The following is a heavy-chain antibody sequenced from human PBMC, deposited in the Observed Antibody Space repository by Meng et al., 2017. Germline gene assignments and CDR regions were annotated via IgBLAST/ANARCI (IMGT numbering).Heavy chain of an antibody. V-gene: IGHV3-11*01. Sequence: GESLKISCAASGFTFSDYYMSWIRQAPGKGLEWVSYISSSGSTIYYADSVKGRFTISRDNAKNSLYLQMNSLRAEDTALYYCAKDISPGIAVAGQGNYFDYWGQGTLVTVSS. J-gene: IGHJ4*02. CDR3: AKDISPGIAVAGQGNYFDY. CDR1: GFTFSDYY. CDR2: ISSSGSTI. D-gene: IGHD6-19*01.